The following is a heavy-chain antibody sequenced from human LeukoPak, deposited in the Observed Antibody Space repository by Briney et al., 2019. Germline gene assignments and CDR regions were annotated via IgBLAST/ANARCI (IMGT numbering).Heavy chain of an antibody. Sequence: GGSRRLSCAASGFTFSSYWMSWVRQAPGKGLEWVANIKQDGSEKYYVDSVKGRFTISRDNAKNSLYLQMNSLRAEDTAVYYCARDTIFGVARLSNWFDPWGQGTLVTVSS. J-gene: IGHJ5*02. CDR2: IKQDGSEK. CDR3: ARDTIFGVARLSNWFDP. CDR1: GFTFSSYW. V-gene: IGHV3-7*01. D-gene: IGHD3-3*01.